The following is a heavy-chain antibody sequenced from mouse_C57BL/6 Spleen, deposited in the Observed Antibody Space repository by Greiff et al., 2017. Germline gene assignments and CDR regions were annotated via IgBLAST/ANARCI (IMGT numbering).Heavy chain of an antibody. V-gene: IGHV1-22*01. CDR3: AGDGYYRFFFDY. D-gene: IGHD2-3*01. CDR2: INPNNGGT. CDR1: GYTFTDYN. J-gene: IGHJ2*01. Sequence: VQLQQSGPELVKPGASVKMSCKASGYTFTDYNMHWVKQSHGKSLEWIGYINPNNGGTSYNQKFKGKATLTVNKSSSTAYMELRSLTSEDSAVYYGAGDGYYRFFFDYWGQGTTLTVSS.